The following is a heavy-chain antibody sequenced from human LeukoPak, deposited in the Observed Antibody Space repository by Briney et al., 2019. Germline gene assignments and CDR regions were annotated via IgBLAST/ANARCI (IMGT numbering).Heavy chain of an antibody. Sequence: GGTLRLSCTASGFTFNNHAMNWVRQAPGKGLEWVSSISGSGTNTYYADFMKGRFTISRDNSKNTLFLQMSSLTAEDTAIYYCAQSAAPLTLYFDNWGQGSLVTVSS. D-gene: IGHD6-25*01. J-gene: IGHJ4*02. CDR2: ISGSGTNT. V-gene: IGHV3-23*01. CDR1: GFTFNNHA. CDR3: AQSAAPLTLYFDN.